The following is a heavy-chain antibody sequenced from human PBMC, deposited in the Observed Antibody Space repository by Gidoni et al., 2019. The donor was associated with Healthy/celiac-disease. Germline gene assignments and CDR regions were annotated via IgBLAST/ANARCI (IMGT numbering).Heavy chain of an antibody. CDR3: ARGGGYSYGSYDY. CDR1: GGSISSYY. J-gene: IGHJ4*02. Sequence: QVQLQESGPGLVKPSETLSLTCTVSGGSISSYYWSWIRQPPGKGLEWIGYIYYSGSTNYNPSLKSRVTISVDTSKNQFSLKLSSVTAADTAVYYCARGGGYSYGSYDYWGQGTLVTVSS. CDR2: IYYSGST. D-gene: IGHD5-18*01. V-gene: IGHV4-59*01.